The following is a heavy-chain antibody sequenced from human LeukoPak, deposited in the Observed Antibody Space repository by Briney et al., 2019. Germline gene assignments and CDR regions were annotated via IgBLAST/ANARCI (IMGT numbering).Heavy chain of an antibody. D-gene: IGHD3-10*01. CDR3: AREGSYYGSGSYSFYYNYYMDV. J-gene: IGHJ6*03. Sequence: PGGSLRLSCAVSGFTFSTYWMGWVRQAPGKGLEWVANIKFDGNEMYYVDSVKGRFTISRDNAKDSLYLQMNSLRAEDTAVYYCAREGSYYGSGSYSFYYNYYMDVWGKGTTVTISS. CDR2: IKFDGNEM. CDR1: GFTFSTYW. V-gene: IGHV3-7*03.